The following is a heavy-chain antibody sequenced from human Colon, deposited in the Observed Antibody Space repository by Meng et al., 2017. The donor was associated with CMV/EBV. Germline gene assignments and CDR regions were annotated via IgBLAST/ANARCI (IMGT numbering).Heavy chain of an antibody. V-gene: IGHV3-23*01. J-gene: IGHJ4*02. Sequence: GESLKISCAASGFTSGFTFSSYAMNWVRQAPGKGLVWVSGISGSGGSTNDADSVKGRFTISRDNSKNTLYLQMNSLRAEDTAVYYCARQSGSYKNDYWGQGTLVTVSS. CDR2: ISGSGGST. D-gene: IGHD1-26*01. CDR3: ARQSGSYKNDY. CDR1: GFTFSSYA.